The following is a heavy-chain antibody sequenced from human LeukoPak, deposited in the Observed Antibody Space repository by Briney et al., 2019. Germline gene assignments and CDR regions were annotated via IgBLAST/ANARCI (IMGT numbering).Heavy chain of an antibody. J-gene: IGHJ5*02. CDR1: GFTFSSHW. Sequence: GGSLRLSCAASGFTFSSHWMHWVRQAPGKGLGWVSRLNTDGSSTVYADSVKGRFTISRDNAKNTLYLQMNSLRAEDTAVYYCARGYYDSNDSNRSNWFEPWGQGTLVTVSS. V-gene: IGHV3-74*01. CDR3: ARGYYDSNDSNRSNWFEP. CDR2: LNTDGSST. D-gene: IGHD3-22*01.